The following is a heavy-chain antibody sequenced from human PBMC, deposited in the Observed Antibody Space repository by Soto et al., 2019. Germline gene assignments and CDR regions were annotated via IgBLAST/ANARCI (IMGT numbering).Heavy chain of an antibody. J-gene: IGHJ4*02. Sequence: PSDTLSLTCTVSGDSISISTYFWGWVRQPPGKGLEWIGSIYYSGSTYYNPSLKSRVTISVDTSKNHFSLKLSSVTAADTAVYYCARHLGEGYFDYWGQGTLVTVSS. V-gene: IGHV4-39*01. CDR2: IYYSGST. CDR3: ARHLGEGYFDY. CDR1: GDSISISTYF.